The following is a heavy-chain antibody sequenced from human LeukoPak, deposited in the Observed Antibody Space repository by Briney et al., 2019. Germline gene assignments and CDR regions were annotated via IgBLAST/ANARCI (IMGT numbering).Heavy chain of an antibody. CDR3: ASQAGWFYAFDI. CDR1: GGSISSGGYY. J-gene: IGHJ3*02. V-gene: IGHV4-31*03. D-gene: IGHD2-15*01. Sequence: SETLSLTCTVSGGSISSGGYYWSWIRQHPGKGLEWIGYIYYSGSTYYNPSLKSRVTISVDTSKNQFSLKLSSVTAADTAVYYCASQAGWFYAFDIWGQGTMVTVSS. CDR2: IYYSGST.